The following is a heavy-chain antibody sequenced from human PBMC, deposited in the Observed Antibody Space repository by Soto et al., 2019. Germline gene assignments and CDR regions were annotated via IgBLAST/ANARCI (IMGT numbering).Heavy chain of an antibody. Sequence: QITLKESGPTLVKPTQTLTLTCTFSGFSLSTTGVGVGWIRQPPGKALEWLALIYWDDDKRYSPSLTSRLTITKDTSKNQVVLTITNMDPVDTATYYCAHCPVLHDAFDIWGQGTMVTVSS. V-gene: IGHV2-5*02. D-gene: IGHD4-4*01. CDR3: AHCPVLHDAFDI. CDR2: IYWDDDK. J-gene: IGHJ3*02. CDR1: GFSLSTTGVG.